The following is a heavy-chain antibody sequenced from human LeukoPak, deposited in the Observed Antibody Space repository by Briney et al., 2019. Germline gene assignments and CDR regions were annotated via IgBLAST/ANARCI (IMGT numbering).Heavy chain of an antibody. CDR3: ASNFEWLRPFDY. J-gene: IGHJ4*02. CDR2: IYYSGST. Sequence: KSSETLSLTCTVSGGSISSGGYYWSWIRQHPGKGLEWIGYIYYSGSTYYNPSLKSRVTISVDTSKNQFSLKLSSVTAADTAVYYCASNFEWLRPFDYWGQGTLVTVSS. D-gene: IGHD5-12*01. CDR1: GGSISSGGYY. V-gene: IGHV4-31*03.